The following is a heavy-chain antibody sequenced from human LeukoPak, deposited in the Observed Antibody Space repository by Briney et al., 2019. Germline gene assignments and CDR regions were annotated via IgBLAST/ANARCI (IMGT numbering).Heavy chain of an antibody. CDR1: GFNFDDYT. CDR2: ISWNSDFI. J-gene: IGHJ4*02. D-gene: IGHD3-10*01. CDR3: VKSHGAGRYYPLEY. Sequence: PGGSLRLSCAASGFNFDDYTMHWVRQPPGKGLEWVSGISWNSDFIVYGDSVKGRFTISRDNAKNSLYLQMNSLRAEDTALYYCVKSHGAGRYYPLEYWGQGTPLTVSS. V-gene: IGHV3-9*01.